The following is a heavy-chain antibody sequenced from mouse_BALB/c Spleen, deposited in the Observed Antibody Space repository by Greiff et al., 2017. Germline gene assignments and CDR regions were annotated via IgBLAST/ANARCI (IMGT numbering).Heavy chain of an antibody. Sequence: VQLQESGAELAKPGASVKMSCKASGYTFTSYRMHWVKQRPGQGLEWIGYINPSTGYTEYNQKFKDKATLTADKSSSTAYMQLSSLTSEDSAVYYCARPYGYGSWFAYWGQGTLVTVSA. V-gene: IGHV1-4*01. CDR1: GYTFTSYR. J-gene: IGHJ3*01. CDR3: ARPYGYGSWFAY. CDR2: INPSTGYT. D-gene: IGHD2-2*01.